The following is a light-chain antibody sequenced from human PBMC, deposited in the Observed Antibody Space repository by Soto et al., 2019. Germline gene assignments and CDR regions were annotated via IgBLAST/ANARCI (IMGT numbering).Light chain of an antibody. CDR3: QQYYSTLPT. V-gene: IGKV4-1*01. CDR1: QSVLYSSNNKNY. J-gene: IGKJ4*01. Sequence: DIVTTQSPDSLAVSLGERATINCKSSQSVLYSSNNKNYLTWYQQKPGQPPKLLIYWASTRESGVPDRFSGSGSGTDFTLTISSLQAEDVAVYYCQQYYSTLPTFGGGTKVEIK. CDR2: WAS.